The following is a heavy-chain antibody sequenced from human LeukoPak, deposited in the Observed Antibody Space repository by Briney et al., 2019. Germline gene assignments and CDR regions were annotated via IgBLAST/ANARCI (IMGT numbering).Heavy chain of an antibody. CDR3: AKGGSSGWYLSNWFDP. Sequence: GGSLRLSCAASGFTFSSYAMSCVRQVPGKGLEWVSAISGSGGSTHYADSVKGRFTISRDNSKNTLYLQMNSLRADDTAVYYCAKGGSSGWYLSNWFDPWGQGTLVTVSS. D-gene: IGHD6-19*01. CDR1: GFTFSSYA. V-gene: IGHV3-23*01. CDR2: ISGSGGST. J-gene: IGHJ5*02.